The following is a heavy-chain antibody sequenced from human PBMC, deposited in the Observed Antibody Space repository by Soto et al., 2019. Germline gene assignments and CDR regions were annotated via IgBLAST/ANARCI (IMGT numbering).Heavy chain of an antibody. V-gene: IGHV4-4*02. CDR2: IFHSGTT. Sequence: QVQLQESGPGLVKPSGTLSLTCAVSGGSISSSHWWSWVRQPPGKGLEWIGEIFHSGTTNYNPSLTSRVTISVDKSKNQCSLNLSSVTAADTAVYYCARQLERGGLPEGFEYWGQGTLATVSS. CDR1: GGSISSSHW. D-gene: IGHD1-1*01. J-gene: IGHJ4*02. CDR3: ARQLERGGLPEGFEY.